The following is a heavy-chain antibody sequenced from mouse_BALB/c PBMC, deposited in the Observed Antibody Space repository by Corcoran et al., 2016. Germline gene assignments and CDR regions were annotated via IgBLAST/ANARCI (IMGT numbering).Heavy chain of an antibody. CDR1: GYTFTNYG. Sequence: QIQLVQSGPELKKPGETVKISCKASGYTFTNYGMNWVKQAPGKGLKWMGWINTYTGEPTYADDFKGRFAFSLETSASTAYLQINNLKNEDTATYFCARRAYIRLRHCYVMDYWGQGTSVTVSS. CDR3: ARRAYIRLRHCYVMDY. D-gene: IGHD2-4*01. J-gene: IGHJ4*01. CDR2: INTYTGEP. V-gene: IGHV9-3-1*01.